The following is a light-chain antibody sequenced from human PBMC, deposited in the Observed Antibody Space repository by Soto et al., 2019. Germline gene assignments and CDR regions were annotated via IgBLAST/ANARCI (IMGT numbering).Light chain of an antibody. Sequence: PGERATLSCRASPSVTNFLAWYQQKPGQAPRLLIYGAFNRATGIPARFSGSGSGTDFTLTISSLEPEDSAVYYCQQRNVWPPVTCGQGTRLEI. CDR1: PSVTNF. J-gene: IGKJ5*01. V-gene: IGKV3-11*01. CDR2: GAF. CDR3: QQRNVWPPVT.